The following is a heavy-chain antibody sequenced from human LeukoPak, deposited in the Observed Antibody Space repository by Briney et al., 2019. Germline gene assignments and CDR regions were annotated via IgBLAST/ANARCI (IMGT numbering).Heavy chain of an antibody. CDR1: GFSFSTYA. CDR2: VNGNGGST. V-gene: IGHV3-23*01. D-gene: IGHD3-16*02. J-gene: IGHJ4*02. Sequence: PGGSLRLSCAASGFSFSTYAMSWVRQAPGKGREWVSGVNGNGGSTSYADSVKGRFTIFRDNSKNTVYLQMNSLRVEDTAVYYCAKSLYGGCDYWGQGTVVTVSS. CDR3: AKSLYGGCDY.